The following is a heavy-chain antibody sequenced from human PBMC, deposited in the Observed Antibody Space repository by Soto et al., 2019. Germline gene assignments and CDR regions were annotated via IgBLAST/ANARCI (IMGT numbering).Heavy chain of an antibody. Sequence: QVQLVQSGAEVKKPGSSVQVSCKASGGGNLRDYRTTWVRQAPGQGLEWMGGIIPKLGSANYAQNFQGRVTNTAEESTNTVYMELRSLRSEDTAVYYCGRGGGGYKFGAVYWGRGTPVTVSS. D-gene: IGHD5-12*01. CDR1: GGGNLRDYR. CDR2: IIPKLGSA. J-gene: IGHJ4*02. CDR3: GRGGGGYKFGAVY. V-gene: IGHV1-69*01.